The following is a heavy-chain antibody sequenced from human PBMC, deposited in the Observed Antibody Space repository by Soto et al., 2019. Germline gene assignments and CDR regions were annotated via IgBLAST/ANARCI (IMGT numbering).Heavy chain of an antibody. J-gene: IGHJ6*02. V-gene: IGHV1-3*01. D-gene: IGHD5-18*01. CDR3: ARTANRHYYFYGMDV. Sequence: QVPLVQSGAEVKKPGASVKVSCKASGYTFTSYAMHWVRQAPGQRLEWMGWINAGNGNTKYSQKFQGRVTITRDTSASTAYMELSSLRSEDTAVYYCARTANRHYYFYGMDVWGQGTTVTVSS. CDR1: GYTFTSYA. CDR2: INAGNGNT.